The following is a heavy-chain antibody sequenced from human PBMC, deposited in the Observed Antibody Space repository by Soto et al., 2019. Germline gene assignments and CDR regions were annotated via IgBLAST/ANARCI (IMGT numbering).Heavy chain of an antibody. V-gene: IGHV1-69*06. D-gene: IGHD2-15*01. J-gene: IGHJ6*02. CDR2: IIPIFGTA. Sequence: SVKVSCKASGVTFSSYAISWVRQAPGQGLEWMGGIIPIFGTANYAQKFQGRVTITADKSTSTAYMELSSLRSEDTAVYYCASSPIGVAASYYDGMDVWGQGTTVTVSS. CDR3: ASSPIGVAASYYDGMDV. CDR1: GVTFSSYA.